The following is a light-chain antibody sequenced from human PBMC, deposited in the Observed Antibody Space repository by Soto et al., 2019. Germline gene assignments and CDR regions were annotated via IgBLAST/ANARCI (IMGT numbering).Light chain of an antibody. CDR2: KAS. J-gene: IGKJ2*02. V-gene: IGKV1-5*03. Sequence: DIQMTQSPSTLSASVGDRVTITCRASQSISSYLAWHQQKSGKAPKVLIYKASSLESGVPSRFSGSGSGTEFTLTISSLQPDDFATYYCQQYSTYRGTFGQGTKLEIK. CDR1: QSISSY. CDR3: QQYSTYRGT.